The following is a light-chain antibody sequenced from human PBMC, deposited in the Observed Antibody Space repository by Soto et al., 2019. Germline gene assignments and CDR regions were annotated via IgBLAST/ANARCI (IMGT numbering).Light chain of an antibody. CDR3: QQYGSSFIT. CDR1: QSVSSSY. V-gene: IGKV3-20*01. J-gene: IGKJ5*01. Sequence: EIVLTQSPGTLSLSPGERATLSCRASQSVSSSYLAWYQQKPGQAPRLLIYGASSRATGIPDRFSGSGSGTDFTLTISRLEPEGFAVYYCQQYGSSFITFGQGTRLEIK. CDR2: GAS.